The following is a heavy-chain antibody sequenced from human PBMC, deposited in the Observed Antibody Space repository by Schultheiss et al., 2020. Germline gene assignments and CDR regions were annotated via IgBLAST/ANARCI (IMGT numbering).Heavy chain of an antibody. V-gene: IGHV1-3*01. CDR2: INAGNGNT. Sequence: ASVKVSCKASGYIFTTYAMSWVRQAPGQRLEWMGWINAGNGNTKYSQKFQGRVTITRDTSASTAYMELSSLRSEDTAVYYCASGQQLANYYYYYMDVWGKGTTVTVSS. J-gene: IGHJ6*03. CDR3: ASGQQLANYYYYYMDV. CDR1: GYIFTTYA. D-gene: IGHD6-13*01.